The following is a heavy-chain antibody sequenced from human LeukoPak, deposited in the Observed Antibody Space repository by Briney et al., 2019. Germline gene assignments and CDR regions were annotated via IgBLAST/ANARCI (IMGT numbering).Heavy chain of an antibody. Sequence: ASVKVSCKASGYTFTGYYMHWVRQAPGQGLEWMGWINPNSGGTNYAQKFQGRVTMTRDTSISTAYMELSRLRSDDTAVYYCARDLSRMGSAWFGDWGQGTLVTVPS. J-gene: IGHJ4*02. CDR1: GYTFTGYY. CDR2: INPNSGGT. CDR3: ARDLSRMGSAWFGD. D-gene: IGHD3-10*01. V-gene: IGHV1-2*02.